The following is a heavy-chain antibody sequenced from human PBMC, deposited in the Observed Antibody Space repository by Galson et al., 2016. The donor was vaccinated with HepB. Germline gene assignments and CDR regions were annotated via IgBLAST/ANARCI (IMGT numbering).Heavy chain of an antibody. V-gene: IGHV6-1*01. CDR2: TYYRSKWYN. J-gene: IGHJ6*02. Sequence: CAISGDSVSSNSAAWNWIRQSPSRGLEWLGRTYYRSKWYNEYAVSVKSRITINPDTSKNQFSLQLNSVTPEDTAVYYCTRLVAANGYYGMDVWGQGTTVIVSS. D-gene: IGHD2-15*01. CDR1: GDSVSSNSAA. CDR3: TRLVAANGYYGMDV.